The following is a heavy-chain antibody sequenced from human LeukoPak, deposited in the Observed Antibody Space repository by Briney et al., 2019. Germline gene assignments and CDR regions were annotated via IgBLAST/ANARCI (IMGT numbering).Heavy chain of an antibody. CDR3: AREGRYDILTPPFDY. CDR1: GFTFSSYA. Sequence: GRSLRLSCVASGFTFSSYAMHWVRQAPGKGLEWVAVISYDGSNKYYADSVKGRFTISRDNSKNTLYLQMNSLRAEDTAVYYCAREGRYDILTPPFDYWGQGTLVTVSS. J-gene: IGHJ4*02. CDR2: ISYDGSNK. V-gene: IGHV3-30*04. D-gene: IGHD3-9*01.